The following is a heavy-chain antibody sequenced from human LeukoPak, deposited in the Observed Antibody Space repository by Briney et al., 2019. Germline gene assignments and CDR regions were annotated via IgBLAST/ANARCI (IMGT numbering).Heavy chain of an antibody. V-gene: IGHV3-30*02. CDR2: IRYDGSNK. CDR3: AREQWTTVTKYFDY. Sequence: GGSLRLFCAASGFTFSSYGMHWVRQAPGKGLEWVAFIRYDGSNKYYADSVKGRFTISRDNSKNTLYLQMNSLRAEDTAVYYCAREQWTTVTKYFDYWGQGTLVTVSS. CDR1: GFTFSSYG. D-gene: IGHD4-11*01. J-gene: IGHJ4*02.